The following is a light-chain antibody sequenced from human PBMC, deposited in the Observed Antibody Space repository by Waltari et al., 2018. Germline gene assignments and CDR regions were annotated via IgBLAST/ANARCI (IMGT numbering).Light chain of an antibody. CDR2: SNN. J-gene: IGLJ2*01. CDR3: AALDDSLNCPV. CDR1: SSNIGINT. V-gene: IGLV1-44*01. Sequence: QSVLTQPPSASGTPGQRVTISCSGSSSNIGINTVNWYQQLPGTVPKLLIYSNNRRSSGFPDCFSVSKSGISASLAISGLQSVDEAEYYCAALDDSLNCPVFGGGTKLTVL.